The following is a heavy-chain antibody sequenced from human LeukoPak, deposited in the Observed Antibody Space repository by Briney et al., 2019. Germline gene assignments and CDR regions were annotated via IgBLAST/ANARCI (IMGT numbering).Heavy chain of an antibody. CDR1: GFTFSRYW. V-gene: IGHV3-7*05. D-gene: IGHD6-13*01. Sequence: GGSLRLSCAASGFTFSRYWMSWLPQAPGKGLEWVANTKDDGGVKYYVDSVKGRFTISRDNAKNSLYLEMNSLRAEDTAVYFCARDDSYSSDYWGQGTLVTVSS. CDR2: TKDDGGVK. J-gene: IGHJ4*02. CDR3: ARDDSYSSDY.